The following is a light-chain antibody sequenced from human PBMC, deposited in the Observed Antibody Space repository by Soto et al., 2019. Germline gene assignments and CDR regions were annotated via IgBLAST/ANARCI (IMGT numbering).Light chain of an antibody. CDR1: QSVGTS. Sequence: DIVLTQSPATLSLSRGERASLSCRASQSVGTSLAWYQQRPGQAPRLLLSAASTRATGIPARFSGSGTGTDFTLTISGLQPEDVAVYYCQQRANWPPRDTFGQGTKLEIK. CDR3: QQRANWPPRDT. J-gene: IGKJ2*01. CDR2: AAS. V-gene: IGKV3-11*01.